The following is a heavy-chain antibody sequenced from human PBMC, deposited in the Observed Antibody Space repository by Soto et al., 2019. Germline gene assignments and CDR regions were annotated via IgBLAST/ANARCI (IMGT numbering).Heavy chain of an antibody. J-gene: IGHJ4*02. V-gene: IGHV1-8*02. Sequence: ASVKVSCKASGYTFTSYGISWVRQATGQGLEWMGWMNPNSGNTGYAQKFQGRVTMTRNTSISTAYMELSSLRSEDTAVYYCAKNAPYCSGTSCLDYWGQGTLVTVSS. CDR3: AKNAPYCSGTSCLDY. CDR1: GYTFTSYG. D-gene: IGHD2-15*01. CDR2: MNPNSGNT.